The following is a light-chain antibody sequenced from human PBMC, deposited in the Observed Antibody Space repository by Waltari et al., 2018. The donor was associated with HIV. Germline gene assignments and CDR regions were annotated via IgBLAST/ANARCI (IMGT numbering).Light chain of an antibody. CDR3: GTWDSSLSAWV. CDR1: SSNIGNNY. CDR2: DRK. J-gene: IGLJ3*02. V-gene: IGLV1-51*01. Sequence: QSVLTQPPSVSAAPGQKVTISCSGSSSNIGNNYVPWYQQLPGTAPKLLIYDRKKRPSGIPDRFSGSKSGTSGTLAITGLQTGDEADYYCGTWDSSLSAWVFGGGTKLTVL.